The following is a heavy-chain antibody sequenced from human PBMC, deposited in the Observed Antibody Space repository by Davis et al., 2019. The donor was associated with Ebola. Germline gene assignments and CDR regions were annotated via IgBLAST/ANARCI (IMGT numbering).Heavy chain of an antibody. CDR3: TTVYACSSTSCFYYYYYGMDV. Sequence: GESLKISCPASGFIFSNAWMNWVRQAPGKGLEWVGRIKSKSDGGTADYAAPVKGRFTISRDDSKNTMYLQMNSLKTEDTGVYYCTTVYACSSTSCFYYYYYGMDVWGQGTTVTVSS. CDR1: GFIFSNAW. D-gene: IGHD2-2*01. J-gene: IGHJ6*02. CDR2: IKSKSDGGTA. V-gene: IGHV3-15*07.